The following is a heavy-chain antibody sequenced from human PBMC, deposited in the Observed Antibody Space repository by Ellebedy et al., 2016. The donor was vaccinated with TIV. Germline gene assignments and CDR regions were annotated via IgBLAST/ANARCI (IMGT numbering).Heavy chain of an antibody. V-gene: IGHV4-39*01. CDR1: GASISTFSDF. CDR2: LYYSGSA. D-gene: IGHD6-13*01. J-gene: IGHJ6*02. Sequence: MPSETLSLTCTVSGASISTFSDFWGWIRQPPGKGLEWIGSLYYSGSAYYNPSLKSRVTISVDSSKNQFSLNVTSVTAAETAVYYCARGGAAGSSDYYYGMDVWGQGTTVTVSS. CDR3: ARGGAAGSSDYYYGMDV.